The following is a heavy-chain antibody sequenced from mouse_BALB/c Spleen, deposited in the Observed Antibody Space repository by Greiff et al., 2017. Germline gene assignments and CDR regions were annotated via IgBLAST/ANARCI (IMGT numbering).Heavy chain of an antibody. Sequence: VKVVESGPGLVQPSQSLSITCTASGFSLTSYGVHWVRQSPGKGLEWLGVIWSGGSTDYNAAFISRLSISKDNSKSQVFFKMNSLQANDTAIYYCARHHYYGSSYAMDYWGQGTSVTVSS. CDR1: GFSLTSYG. V-gene: IGHV2-2*02. CDR2: IWSGGST. D-gene: IGHD1-1*01. CDR3: ARHHYYGSSYAMDY. J-gene: IGHJ4*01.